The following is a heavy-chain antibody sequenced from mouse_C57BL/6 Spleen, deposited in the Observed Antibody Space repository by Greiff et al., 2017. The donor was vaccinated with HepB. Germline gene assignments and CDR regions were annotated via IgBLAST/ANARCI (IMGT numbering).Heavy chain of an antibody. V-gene: IGHV1-53*01. D-gene: IGHD2-4*01. J-gene: IGHJ3*01. CDR3: ARSEYDYDVWFAY. CDR1: GYTFTSYW. CDR2: INPSNGGT. Sequence: QVQLQQPGTELVKPGASVKLSCKASGYTFTSYWMHWVKQRPGQGLEWIGNINPSNGGTNYNEKFKSKATLTVDKSSSTAYMQLSSLTSEDSAVYDCARSEYDYDVWFAYWGQGTLVTVSA.